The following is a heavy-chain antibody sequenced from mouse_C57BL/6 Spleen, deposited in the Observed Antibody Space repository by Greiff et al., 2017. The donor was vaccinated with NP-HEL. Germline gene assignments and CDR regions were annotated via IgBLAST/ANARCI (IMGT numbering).Heavy chain of an antibody. CDR3: ASIYDGCLVV. CDR1: GYTFTSYW. CDR2: IYPGSGST. D-gene: IGHD2-3*01. J-gene: IGHJ1*03. V-gene: IGHV1-55*01. Sequence: QVQLQQPGAELVKPGASVKMSCKASGYTFTSYWITWVKQKPGQGLEWIGDIYPGSGSTNYNEKFKSKATLTVDTSSSTAYMQLSSLTSEDSAVYYCASIYDGCLVVWGTGTTVTVSS.